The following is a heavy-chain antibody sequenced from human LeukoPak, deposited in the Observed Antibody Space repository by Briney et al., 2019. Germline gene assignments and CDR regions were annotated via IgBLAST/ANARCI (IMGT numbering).Heavy chain of an antibody. CDR2: MNPNNGNT. V-gene: IGHV1-8*01. D-gene: IGHD3-10*01. Sequence: ASVKVSCKASGFTFTSYDIDWVRQASGQGLEWMGWMNPNNGNTGYAQKFQGRVTMTRDTSISTAYMELRGLRSEDTAVYYCVRDGEGVAISVNYWFDPWGQGTLVTVSS. CDR1: GFTFTSYD. CDR3: VRDGEGVAISVNYWFDP. J-gene: IGHJ5*02.